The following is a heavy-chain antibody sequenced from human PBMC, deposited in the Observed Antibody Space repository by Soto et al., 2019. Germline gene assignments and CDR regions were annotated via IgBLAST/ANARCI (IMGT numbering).Heavy chain of an antibody. J-gene: IGHJ4*02. V-gene: IGHV3-48*01. D-gene: IGHD6-13*01. CDR2: ISSSSSTI. CDR3: ARDSSSWYGNYFDY. CDR1: GFTFSSYS. Sequence: GGSLRLSCAASGFTFSSYSMNWVRQAPGKGLEWVSYISSSSSTIYYADSVKGRFTISRDNAKNSLYLQMNSLRAEDTAVYYCARDSSSWYGNYFDYWGQGTLVTVSS.